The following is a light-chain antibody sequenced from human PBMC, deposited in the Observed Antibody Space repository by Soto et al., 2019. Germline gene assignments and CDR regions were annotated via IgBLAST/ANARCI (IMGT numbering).Light chain of an antibody. CDR1: QSISNY. CDR3: QQSHGT. Sequence: DIQMTQSPSSLSASVGDRVTITCRASQSISNYLNWYQQKPGKAPKILISAASSLRSGVPSRFSGSGSGTDFTRTISSLQPEDFATYYCQQSHGTFGQGTKVEIK. CDR2: AAS. V-gene: IGKV1-39*01. J-gene: IGKJ1*01.